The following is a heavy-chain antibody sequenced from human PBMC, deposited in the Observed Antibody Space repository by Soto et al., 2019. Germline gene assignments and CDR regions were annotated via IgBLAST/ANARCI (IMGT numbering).Heavy chain of an antibody. D-gene: IGHD6-25*01. CDR1: GFTVSSNY. CDR2: IYSGGST. V-gene: IGHV3-66*01. Sequence: GSLRLSCAASGFTVSSNYMSWVRQAPGKGLEWVSVIYSGGSTYYADSVKGRFTISRDNSKNTLYLQMNSLRAEDTAVYYCARAPRAAGDYYFDYWGQGTPVTVSS. J-gene: IGHJ4*02. CDR3: ARAPRAAGDYYFDY.